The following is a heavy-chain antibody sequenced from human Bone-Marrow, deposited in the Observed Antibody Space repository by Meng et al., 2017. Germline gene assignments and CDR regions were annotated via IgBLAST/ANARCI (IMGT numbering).Heavy chain of an antibody. Sequence: GESLKISCAASGFTFSSYDMHWVRQATGKGLEWVSVIGTAGDTYYPGSVKGRFTISRENAKNSLYLQMNSLRAGDTAVYYCAREHSSGYYDAFDIWGQGTMVTVSS. J-gene: IGHJ3*02. CDR2: IGTAGDT. CDR3: AREHSSGYYDAFDI. V-gene: IGHV3-13*01. D-gene: IGHD3-22*01. CDR1: GFTFSSYD.